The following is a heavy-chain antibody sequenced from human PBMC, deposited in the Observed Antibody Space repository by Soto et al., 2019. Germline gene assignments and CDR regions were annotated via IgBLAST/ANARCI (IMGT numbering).Heavy chain of an antibody. V-gene: IGHV3-15*07. CDR1: GFTFSNAW. CDR3: TTACFGVALCIYYYYGMDV. D-gene: IGHD3-3*01. J-gene: IGHJ6*02. CDR2: IKSKTDGGTT. Sequence: GGSLRLSCAASGFTFSNAWMNWVRQAPGKGLEWVGRIKSKTDGGTTDYAAPVKGRFTISRDDSKNTLYLQMNSLKTEDTAVYYCTTACFGVALCIYYYYGMDVWGQGTTVTVSS.